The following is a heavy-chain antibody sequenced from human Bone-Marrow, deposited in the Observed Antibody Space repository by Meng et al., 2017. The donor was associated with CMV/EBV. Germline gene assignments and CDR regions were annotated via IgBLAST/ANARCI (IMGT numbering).Heavy chain of an antibody. CDR2: IYYSGST. D-gene: IGHD2-2*01. CDR1: GGSISSSSYY. CDR3: ARGMVGVPAAIYPTLDY. Sequence: SETLSLTCTVSGGSISSSSYYWGWIRQPPGKGLEWIGSIYYSGSTYYNPSLKSRVTISVDTSKNQFSLKLNSVTAADTAVYYCARGMVGVPAAIYPTLDYWGQGTLVTVSS. J-gene: IGHJ4*02. V-gene: IGHV4-39*07.